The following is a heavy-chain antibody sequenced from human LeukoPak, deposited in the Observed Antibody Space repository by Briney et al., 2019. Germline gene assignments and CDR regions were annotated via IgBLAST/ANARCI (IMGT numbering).Heavy chain of an antibody. CDR3: ARVQPDPFSRLRNAFDI. V-gene: IGHV1-18*01. J-gene: IGHJ3*02. Sequence: ASVKVSCKASGYTFTSYGISWVRQAPGQGLEWMGWISAYNGNTNSAQKLQGRVTMTTDTSTSTAYMELGSLRSDDTAVYYCARVQPDPFSRLRNAFDIWGQGTMVTVSS. CDR2: ISAYNGNT. D-gene: IGHD4-17*01. CDR1: GYTFTSYG.